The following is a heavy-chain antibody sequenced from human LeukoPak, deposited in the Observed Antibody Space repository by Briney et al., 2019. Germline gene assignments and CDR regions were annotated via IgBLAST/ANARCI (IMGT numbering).Heavy chain of an antibody. CDR3: ARGYTDGDY. J-gene: IGHJ4*02. Sequence: ASVKVSCKASGYTLNSYYMHWVRQAPGQGLEWMGIINPSSGSTRYAQNFQGRVTMTRDTSSSTVYMELSSLRSEDTAVYFCARGYTDGDYWGQGTLVTVSS. D-gene: IGHD2-2*02. CDR1: GYTLNSYY. CDR2: INPSSGST. V-gene: IGHV1-46*02.